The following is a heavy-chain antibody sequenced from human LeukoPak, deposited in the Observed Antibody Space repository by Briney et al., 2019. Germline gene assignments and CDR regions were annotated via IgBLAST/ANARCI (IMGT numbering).Heavy chain of an antibody. J-gene: IGHJ1*01. Sequence: AGGSLRLSCVASGFTFSSYWMHWVRQAPGKGLVWVSRSNSDGSSTSYAESVKGRLTISRDNAKNTLYLQMNSLRDEDTAVYYCATVEYYDSSGSCYFQHWGQGTLLTVSS. CDR1: GFTFSSYW. CDR3: ATVEYYDSSGSCYFQH. CDR2: SNSDGSST. D-gene: IGHD3-22*01. V-gene: IGHV3-74*01.